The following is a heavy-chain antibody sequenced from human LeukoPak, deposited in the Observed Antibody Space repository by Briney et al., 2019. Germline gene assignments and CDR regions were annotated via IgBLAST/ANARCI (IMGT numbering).Heavy chain of an antibody. V-gene: IGHV1-18*01. D-gene: IGHD1-26*01. CDR2: ISAYNGAT. J-gene: IGHJ4*02. CDR1: GYTFTSYG. Sequence: ASVMVSCKASGYTFTSYGITWVRQAPGQGLEWLGWISAYNGATNYAQRLQGRLTMTTDTSTNTAYMDLRSLRSDDTAVYFCARDRSSGSDYGDYWGQGTPVTVSS. CDR3: ARDRSSGSDYGDY.